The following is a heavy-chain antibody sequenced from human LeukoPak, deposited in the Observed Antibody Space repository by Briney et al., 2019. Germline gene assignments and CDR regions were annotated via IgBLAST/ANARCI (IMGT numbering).Heavy chain of an antibody. V-gene: IGHV4-34*01. CDR1: GGSFSGYY. CDR2: INHSGST. D-gene: IGHD2-2*01. Sequence: SETLSLTCAVYGGSFSGYYWSWLRQAPGKGLEWIGEINHSGSTNYNPSLKSRVTISVDTSKNQFSLKLSSVTAADTAVYYCARGSRYCSSTSCSYYFDYWGQGTLVTVSS. J-gene: IGHJ4*02. CDR3: ARGSRYCSSTSCSYYFDY.